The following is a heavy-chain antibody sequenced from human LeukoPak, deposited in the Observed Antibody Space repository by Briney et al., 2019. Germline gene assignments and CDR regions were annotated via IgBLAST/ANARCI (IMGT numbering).Heavy chain of an antibody. CDR3: AELGITMIGGV. Sequence: GGSLRLSCAASGFTFSSYAMTWVRQAPGKGLEWVSGISGSGGNTYYTDSVRGRLSISRDNSKNTLYLQVNSLRAEDTAVYYCAELGITMIGGVWGKGTTVTISS. CDR2: ISGSGGNT. D-gene: IGHD3-10*02. V-gene: IGHV3-23*01. J-gene: IGHJ6*04. CDR1: GFTFSSYA.